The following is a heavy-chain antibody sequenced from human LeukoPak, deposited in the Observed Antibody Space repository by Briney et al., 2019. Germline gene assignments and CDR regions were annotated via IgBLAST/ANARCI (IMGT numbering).Heavy chain of an antibody. V-gene: IGHV3-23*01. D-gene: IGHD2-15*01. Sequence: GGSLRLSCAASGFTFSSYAMSWVRQAPGKGLEWVSAISGSGGSTYYADSVKGRFTISRDNSKNTLYLQMNSLRAEDTAVYYCAKDPGDIVVVVAANEFDYWGQGTLVTVSS. CDR1: GFTFSSYA. CDR2: ISGSGGST. J-gene: IGHJ4*02. CDR3: AKDPGDIVVVVAANEFDY.